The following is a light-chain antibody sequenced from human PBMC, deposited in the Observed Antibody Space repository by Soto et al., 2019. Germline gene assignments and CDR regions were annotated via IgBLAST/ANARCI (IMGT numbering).Light chain of an antibody. CDR2: DVS. J-gene: IGLJ1*01. CDR3: CSYAGSYFYV. Sequence: SVLNRARSVSRSPCAASTIFQTRNNSEVGGYNYVSWYQQHPGKAPKLMIYDVSKRPSGVPDRFSGSKSGNTASLTISGLQAEDEADYYCCSYAGSYFYVFGTGTKVTVL. V-gene: IGLV2-11*01. CDR1: NSEVGGYNY.